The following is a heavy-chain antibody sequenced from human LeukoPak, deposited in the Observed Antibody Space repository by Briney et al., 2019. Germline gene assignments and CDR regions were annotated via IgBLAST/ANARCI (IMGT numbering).Heavy chain of an antibody. Sequence: GGSLRLSCAASGFTVSSNYMSWVRQAPGKGLEWVSVIYSGGSTYYADSVKGRFTISRDNSKNTLYLQMNSLRAEDTAVYYCARYTVVVSAIGAFDIWGQGTMVTVSS. CDR3: ARYTVVVSAIGAFDI. CDR1: GFTVSSNY. J-gene: IGHJ3*02. D-gene: IGHD2-21*02. CDR2: IYSGGST. V-gene: IGHV3-66*01.